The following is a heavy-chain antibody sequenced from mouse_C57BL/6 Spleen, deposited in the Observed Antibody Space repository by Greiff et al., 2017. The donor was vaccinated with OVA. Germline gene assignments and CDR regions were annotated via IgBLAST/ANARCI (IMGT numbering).Heavy chain of an antibody. Sequence: EVKLMESGGGLVKPGGSLKLSCAASGFTFSSYTMSWVRQTPEKRLEWVATISGGGGNTYYPDSVKGRFTISRDNAKNTLYLQMSSLRSEDTALYYCARQMDYYGSSSWFAYWGQGTLVTVSA. CDR1: GFTFSSYT. D-gene: IGHD1-1*01. V-gene: IGHV5-9*01. CDR3: ARQMDYYGSSSWFAY. CDR2: ISGGGGNT. J-gene: IGHJ3*01.